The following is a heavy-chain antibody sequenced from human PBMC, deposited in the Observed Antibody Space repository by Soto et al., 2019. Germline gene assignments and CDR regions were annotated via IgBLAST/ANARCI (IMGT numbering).Heavy chain of an antibody. CDR3: AHSYSNLLVLFDH. J-gene: IGHJ4*02. CDR2: IYWDDDT. Sequence: QITLKESGPTLVKPTQTLTLTCTFSGFSLSTSGVGVGWIGQPPEKALEWLALIYWDDDTRYSPTLKSTLTSTKDTSKNQVVCTMANMDLADRASYYCAHSYSNLLVLFDHWGQGTLVTVSS. V-gene: IGHV2-5*02. CDR1: GFSLSTSGVG. D-gene: IGHD6-13*01.